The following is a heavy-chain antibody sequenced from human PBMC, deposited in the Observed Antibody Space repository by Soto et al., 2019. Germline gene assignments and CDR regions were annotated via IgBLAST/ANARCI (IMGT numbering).Heavy chain of an antibody. V-gene: IGHV4-34*01. CDR2: INHSGST. J-gene: IGHJ4*02. CDR3: AREKTVTTGIDY. D-gene: IGHD4-4*01. Sequence: SETLSLTCAVYGGSFSDYYWSWIRQPPGKGLEWIGEINHSGSTNYNPSLKSRVTISLDTSKNQFSLKLSSVTAADTAVYYCAREKTVTTGIDYWGQGTLVTVSS. CDR1: GGSFSDYY.